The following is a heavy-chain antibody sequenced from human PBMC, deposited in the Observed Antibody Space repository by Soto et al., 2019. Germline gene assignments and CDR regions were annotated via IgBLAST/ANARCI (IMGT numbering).Heavy chain of an antibody. D-gene: IGHD3-22*01. CDR2: ISAYNGNT. V-gene: IGHV1-18*01. Sequence: GASVKVSCKASGYTFARFAISWMRQAPGQGLEWMGWISAYNGNTNYAEKFQGRVRMTTDTSTSIAYMELRSLRSDDTAVYYCARDGKHDSTGYLGDDYWGQGTLVTVSS. CDR3: ARDGKHDSTGYLGDDY. CDR1: GYTFARFA. J-gene: IGHJ4*02.